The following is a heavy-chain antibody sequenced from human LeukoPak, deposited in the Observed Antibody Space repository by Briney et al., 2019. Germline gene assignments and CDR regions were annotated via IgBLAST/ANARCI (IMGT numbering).Heavy chain of an antibody. D-gene: IGHD4-23*01. CDR3: ARDGGGNSGYAFDI. CDR1: GYTFTNYA. V-gene: IGHV1-2*02. Sequence: ASVKVSCKASGYTFTNYAISWVRQAPGQGLEWMGWINPNSGGTNYAQKFQGRVTMTRDTSISTAYMELSRLRSDDTAVYYCARDGGGNSGYAFDIWGQGTMVTVSS. J-gene: IGHJ3*02. CDR2: INPNSGGT.